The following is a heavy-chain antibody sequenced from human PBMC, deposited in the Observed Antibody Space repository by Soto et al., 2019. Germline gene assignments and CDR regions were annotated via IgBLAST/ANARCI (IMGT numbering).Heavy chain of an antibody. J-gene: IGHJ6*02. D-gene: IGHD2-2*01. CDR2: IIPIPGTA. Sequence: QVQLVQSGAEVKKPGSSVKVSCKASGGTFGSYAISWVRQAPGQGLEWMGGIIPIPGTANYAQKLQGRVTIAADESTSKAYMELSSLRSEDTAVYYCARSQGSSTSLEIYYYYYYGMDVWGQGTTVTVSS. CDR3: ARSQGSSTSLEIYYYYYYGMDV. CDR1: GGTFGSYA. V-gene: IGHV1-69*01.